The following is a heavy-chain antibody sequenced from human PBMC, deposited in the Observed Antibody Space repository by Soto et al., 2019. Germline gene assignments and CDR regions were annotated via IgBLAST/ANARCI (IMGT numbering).Heavy chain of an antibody. V-gene: IGHV1-18*01. CDR3: ARARGGILVRTVPVTYLFEY. J-gene: IGHJ4*02. CDR1: GYSFSTHG. Sequence: QVQLVQSGAEVKKPGASVKVSCKASGYSFSTHGLSWVRQAPGQGLEWMGWIGGYSGNTKYAQKYQGRITVTADTSTGTAYMELRNLTSDDTAVYYCARARGGILVRTVPVTYLFEYWGPGTLVTVSS. D-gene: IGHD3-10*01. CDR2: IGGYSGNT.